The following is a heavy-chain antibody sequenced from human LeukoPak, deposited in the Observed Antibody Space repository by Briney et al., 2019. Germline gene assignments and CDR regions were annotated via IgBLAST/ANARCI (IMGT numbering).Heavy chain of an antibody. Sequence: PGGSLRLSCAASGFTFSSYAMNWVRQAPGKGLEWVSTISGSGGSTYYADSVKGRITISRDNSKNTLYLEMNSLRAGDTAVYYCTRGSSYYGSGWGQGTLVTVSS. J-gene: IGHJ4*02. CDR3: TRGSSYYGSG. CDR2: ISGSGGST. V-gene: IGHV3-23*01. D-gene: IGHD3-10*01. CDR1: GFTFSSYA.